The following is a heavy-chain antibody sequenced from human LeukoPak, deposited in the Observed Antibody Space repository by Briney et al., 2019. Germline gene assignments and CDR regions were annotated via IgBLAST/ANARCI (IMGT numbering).Heavy chain of an antibody. CDR2: TRNKANGYTT. Sequence: GGSLRLSCAASGFTFSDHYMDWVRQAPGKGLEWVGRTRNKANGYTTEYAASVKGRFTISRDDSKNSLYLQMNSLKTEDTAVYYCAREWGYGPTTVVTQYFDYWGQGTLVTVSS. CDR1: GFTFSDHY. V-gene: IGHV3-72*01. D-gene: IGHD4-23*01. J-gene: IGHJ4*02. CDR3: AREWGYGPTTVVTQYFDY.